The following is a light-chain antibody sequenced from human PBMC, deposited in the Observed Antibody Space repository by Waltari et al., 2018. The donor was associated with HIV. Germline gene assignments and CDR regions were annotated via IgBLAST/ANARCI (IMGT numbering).Light chain of an antibody. CDR3: AAWDDSLNGPV. CDR2: RNN. Sequence: QSVLTQSPSESGTPGQRVTLSCSVSGSNIGSNNVHWYQLVPGTAPKLLIYRNNRRPSGVPDRFSGSKSGASASLAISGLQSEDEADYYCAAWDDSLNGPVFGGGTRLTVL. J-gene: IGLJ2*01. V-gene: IGLV1-44*01. CDR1: GSNIGSNN.